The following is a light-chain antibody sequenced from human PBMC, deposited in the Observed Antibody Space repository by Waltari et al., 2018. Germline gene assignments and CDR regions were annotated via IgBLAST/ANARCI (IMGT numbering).Light chain of an antibody. Sequence: EIVMTQSPASLSVSPGDRVTLSCRASQSVGTSLAWYQQKPGQAPKLLIYAASSRAAGVPDRFSGSGSGTDFTLTVSRLEPEDFAVYYCHQYGSAPPYTFGQGTRLEIK. CDR1: QSVGTS. CDR3: HQYGSAPPYT. CDR2: AAS. J-gene: IGKJ2*01. V-gene: IGKV3-20*01.